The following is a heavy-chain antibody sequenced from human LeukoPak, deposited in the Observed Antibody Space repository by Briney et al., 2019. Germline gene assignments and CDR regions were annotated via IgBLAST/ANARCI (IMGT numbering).Heavy chain of an antibody. Sequence: GGSLRLSCTASGFTFGDYGMSWFRQAPGKGLEWVSGVSGSGGSTYYADSVKGRFTISRDNSKNTVYLQMNTLRAEDTAVYHCAKSMGGWYAFDIWGQGTMVTVSS. V-gene: IGHV3-23*01. CDR3: AKSMGGWYAFDI. D-gene: IGHD6-19*01. CDR2: VSGSGGST. J-gene: IGHJ3*02. CDR1: GFTFGDYG.